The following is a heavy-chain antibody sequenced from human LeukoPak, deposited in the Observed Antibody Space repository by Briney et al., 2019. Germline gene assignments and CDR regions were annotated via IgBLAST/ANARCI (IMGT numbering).Heavy chain of an antibody. D-gene: IGHD6-19*01. CDR2: ITSSGSYR. V-gene: IGHV3-21*06. Sequence: GGSLRLSCAASGFTFNDYTMNWVRQARGKELEGVATITSSGSYRNYADSVKGRFTISRDNAKNSLYLQMSSLRVEDTAVYYCARDLSGWFGYYSDYWGQGTLVTVSS. J-gene: IGHJ4*02. CDR3: ARDLSGWFGYYSDY. CDR1: GFTFNDYT.